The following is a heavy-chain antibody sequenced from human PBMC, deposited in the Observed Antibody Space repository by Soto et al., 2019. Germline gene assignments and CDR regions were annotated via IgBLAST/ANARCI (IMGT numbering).Heavy chain of an antibody. CDR2: ASYDGSNT. V-gene: IGHV3-30*18. CDR3: AKGGALVPAAILDY. Sequence: PGGSLRPSCAASGFTFSDFGMHWVRQAPGKGPEWVAVASYDGSNTFYADSVQGRFTISGDNSKHTVYLQMNSLRVEDTAVYFCAKGGALVPAAILDYWGQGTLVTVSS. CDR1: GFTFSDFG. J-gene: IGHJ4*02. D-gene: IGHD2-2*01.